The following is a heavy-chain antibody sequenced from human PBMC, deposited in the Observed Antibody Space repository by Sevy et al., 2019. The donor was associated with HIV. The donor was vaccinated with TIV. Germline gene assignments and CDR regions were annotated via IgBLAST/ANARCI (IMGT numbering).Heavy chain of an antibody. CDR2: IYYSGST. Sequence: SETLSLTCTVSGGSISSSSYYWGWIRQPPGKGLEWIGSIYYSGSTYYTPSLKSRVTISVDMSKNQFSLKLSPVTAADTAVYYCARSSGIRGAFDIWGQGTMVTVSS. CDR3: ARSSGIRGAFDI. V-gene: IGHV4-39*01. D-gene: IGHD3-10*01. CDR1: GGSISSSSYY. J-gene: IGHJ3*02.